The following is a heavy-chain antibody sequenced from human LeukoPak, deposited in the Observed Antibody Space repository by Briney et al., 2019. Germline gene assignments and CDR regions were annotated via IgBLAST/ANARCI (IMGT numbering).Heavy chain of an antibody. Sequence: SQTLSLTCAISGDSVSRDSIAWNWIRQSPSRGLEWLGRTYYKSAWYNDYAVSVKGRITINPDTSKNQFSLQLNSVTPEDTAVYYCARGTGWPQFDYWGQGTLVTVSS. D-gene: IGHD6-19*01. CDR3: ARGTGWPQFDY. V-gene: IGHV6-1*01. CDR2: TYYKSAWYN. J-gene: IGHJ4*02. CDR1: GDSVSRDSIA.